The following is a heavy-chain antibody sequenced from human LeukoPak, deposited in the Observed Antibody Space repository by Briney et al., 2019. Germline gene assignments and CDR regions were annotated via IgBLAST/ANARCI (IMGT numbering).Heavy chain of an antibody. D-gene: IGHD5-18*01. Sequence: SGPTLVNPTQTLTLTCTFSGFSLSSSGLGVGWIRQPPGKALEWLALIYWDDDKRYSPSLKTRLTITKDTSKNQVVLTMTNMDPVDTGTYYCAHSRHTARVENWGQGTLVTVSS. CDR1: GFSLSSSGLG. CDR2: IYWDDDK. J-gene: IGHJ4*02. CDR3: AHSRHTARVEN. V-gene: IGHV2-5*02.